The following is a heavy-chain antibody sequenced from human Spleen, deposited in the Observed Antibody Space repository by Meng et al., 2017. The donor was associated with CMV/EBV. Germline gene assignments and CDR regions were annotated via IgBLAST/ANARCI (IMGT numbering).Heavy chain of an antibody. CDR3: ATGCSSTSCRRSPRDY. V-gene: IGHV3-15*01. D-gene: IGHD2-2*01. CDR2: IKSKTDGGTT. CDR1: GFTFSNAW. J-gene: IGHJ4*02. Sequence: GESLKISCTASGFTFSNAWMSWVRQAPGKGLEWVGRIKSKTDGGTTDYAAPVKGRFIVSRDDSKKTLYLQMNSLKTEDTAVYYCATGCSSTSCRRSPRDYWGQGTLVTVSS.